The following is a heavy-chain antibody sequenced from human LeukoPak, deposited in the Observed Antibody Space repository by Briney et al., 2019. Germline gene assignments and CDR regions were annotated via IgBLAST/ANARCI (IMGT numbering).Heavy chain of an antibody. CDR1: GFTFSSYV. CDR2: ITGSGGST. CDR3: ARAGWFGELPPDY. J-gene: IGHJ4*02. Sequence: GGSLRLSCAASGFTFSSYVMSWVRQAPGKGLEWVSAITGSGGSTYYADSVKGRYTISRDNSKNSLYLQMNSLRAEDTAVYYCARAGWFGELPPDYWGQGTLVTVSS. V-gene: IGHV3-23*01. D-gene: IGHD3-10*01.